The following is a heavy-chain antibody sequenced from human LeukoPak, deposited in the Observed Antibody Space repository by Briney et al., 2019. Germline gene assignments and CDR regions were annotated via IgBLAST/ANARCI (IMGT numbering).Heavy chain of an antibody. CDR2: INPNSGGT. V-gene: IGHV1-2*02. J-gene: IGHJ3*02. D-gene: IGHD6-13*01. CDR1: GYTFTGYY. Sequence: ASVKVSCKASGYTFTGYYMHWVRQAPGQGLEWMGWINPNSGGTNYAQKFQGRVTMTRDTSISTAYMELSRLRSDDTAVYYCARPIAAAGIFDAFDIWGQGTMVTVSS. CDR3: ARPIAAAGIFDAFDI.